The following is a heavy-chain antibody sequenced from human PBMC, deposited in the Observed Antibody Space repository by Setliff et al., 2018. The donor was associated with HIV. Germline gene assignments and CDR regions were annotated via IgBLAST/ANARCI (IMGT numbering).Heavy chain of an antibody. CDR1: GVSVGSGDYY. V-gene: IGHV4-31*03. Sequence: SETLSLTCSVSGVSVGSGDYYWHWIRQHPEKALEWIGYIFHSGDTYYNPSLKCRISMSVDTSKNQFSLELTSLTAADTAVYYCATRPRIAARPFDYWARECWSPSPQ. CDR2: IFHSGDT. J-gene: IGHJ4*02. CDR3: ATRPRIAARPFDY. D-gene: IGHD6-6*01.